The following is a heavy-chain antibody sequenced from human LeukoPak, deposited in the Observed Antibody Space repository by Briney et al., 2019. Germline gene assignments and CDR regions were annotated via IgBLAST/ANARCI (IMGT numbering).Heavy chain of an antibody. CDR2: INHSGST. V-gene: IGHV4-34*01. D-gene: IGHD3-22*01. J-gene: IGHJ5*02. Sequence: SETLSLTCAVYGGSFSGYYWSWIRQPPGKGLEWIGEINHSGSTNYNPSLKSRVTISVDTSKNQFSLKLSSVTAADTAVYYCARLSSGYSWFDPWGQGTLVTVSS. CDR1: GGSFSGYY. CDR3: ARLSSGYSWFDP.